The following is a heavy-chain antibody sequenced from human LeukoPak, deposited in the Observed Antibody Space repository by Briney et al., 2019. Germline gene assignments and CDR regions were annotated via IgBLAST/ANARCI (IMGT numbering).Heavy chain of an antibody. CDR1: GITFSSYG. CDR2: ISHTGGSP. D-gene: IGHD2-15*01. V-gene: IGHV3-23*01. CDR3: AKNADRGAYCRGGSCYPYYYYYMDV. J-gene: IGHJ6*03. Sequence: GGTLRLSYAASGITFSSYGMSWVRQVPGMGLEWVSSISHTGGSPYNADSVKGRFTVSRDNSKNTLYLQMNSLTVEDTAIYYCAKNADRGAYCRGGSCYPYYYYYMDVWGTGTTVTISS.